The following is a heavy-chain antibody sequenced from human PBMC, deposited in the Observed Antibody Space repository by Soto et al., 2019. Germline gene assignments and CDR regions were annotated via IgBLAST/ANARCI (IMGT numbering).Heavy chain of an antibody. Sequence: KPSETLSLTCTVSGGSISSSSYYWGWIRQPPGKGLEWIGSIYYSGSTYYNPSLKSRVTISVDTSKNQFSLKLSSVTAADTAVYYCASRLAARHEITYYYYGMDVWGQGTTVTVSS. D-gene: IGHD6-6*01. CDR1: GGSISSSSYY. J-gene: IGHJ6*02. CDR2: IYYSGST. V-gene: IGHV4-39*01. CDR3: ASRLAARHEITYYYYGMDV.